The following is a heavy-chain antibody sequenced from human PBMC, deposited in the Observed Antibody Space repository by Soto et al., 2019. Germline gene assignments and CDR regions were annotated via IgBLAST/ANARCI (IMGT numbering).Heavy chain of an antibody. Sequence: PGGSLRLSCTGSGFPFSAYNINWVRQAPGKGLEWVSSITVGSSHIYQPNSMKGRFTISRDDAKNSVYLQIDSLRDKDTALYYCSRSPEVGVRGAYWGQGTLVTVSS. CDR2: ITVGSSHI. CDR1: GFPFSAYN. D-gene: IGHD3-16*01. J-gene: IGHJ4*02. CDR3: SRSPEVGVRGAY. V-gene: IGHV3-21*01.